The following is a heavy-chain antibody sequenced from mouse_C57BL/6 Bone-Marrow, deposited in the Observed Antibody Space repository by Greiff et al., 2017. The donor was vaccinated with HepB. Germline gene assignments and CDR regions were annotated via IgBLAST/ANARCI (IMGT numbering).Heavy chain of an antibody. Sequence: QVQLKQPGAELVKPGASVKLSCKASGYTFTSYWMHWVKQRPGQGLEWIGMIHPNSGSTNYNEKFKSKATLTVDKSSSTAYMQLSSLTSEDSAVYYCAKGDLNITTVEFAYWGQGTLVTVSA. CDR3: AKGDLNITTVEFAY. D-gene: IGHD1-1*01. CDR2: IHPNSGST. V-gene: IGHV1-64*01. CDR1: GYTFTSYW. J-gene: IGHJ3*01.